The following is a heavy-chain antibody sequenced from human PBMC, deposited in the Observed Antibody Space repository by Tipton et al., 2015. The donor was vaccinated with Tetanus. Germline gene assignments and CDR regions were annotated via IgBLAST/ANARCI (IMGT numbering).Heavy chain of an antibody. CDR3: ARDQARGARGWNYFDY. Sequence: GLVKPSQTLPLTCTVTGGSISSGGYYWSWIRQHPGKGLEWIGDIYNSGSTYYNPSLKSRVTILVDTTKNQFSLKLKSVTAADTAVYYCARDQARGARGWNYFDYWGQGSLVTVSS. CDR2: IYNSGST. V-gene: IGHV4-31*03. D-gene: IGHD1-26*01. J-gene: IGHJ4*02. CDR1: GGSISSGGYY.